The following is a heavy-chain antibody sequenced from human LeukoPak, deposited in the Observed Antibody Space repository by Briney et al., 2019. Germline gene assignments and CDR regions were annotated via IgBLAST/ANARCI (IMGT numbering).Heavy chain of an antibody. D-gene: IGHD3-22*01. CDR3: ARAYYYDSSGYYLSYYFDY. V-gene: IGHV4-34*01. CDR1: GGSFSGYY. Sequence: PSETLSLTCAVYGGSFSGYYWSWIRQPPGKGLEGIGEINHIGSTNYNPSLKSRVTISVDTSKNQFSLKLSSVTAADTAVYYCARAYYYDSSGYYLSYYFDYWGQGTLVTVSS. CDR2: INHIGST. J-gene: IGHJ4*02.